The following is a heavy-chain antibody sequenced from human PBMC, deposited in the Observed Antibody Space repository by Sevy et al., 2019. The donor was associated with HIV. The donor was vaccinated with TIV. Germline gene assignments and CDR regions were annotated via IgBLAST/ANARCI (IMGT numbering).Heavy chain of an antibody. V-gene: IGHV5-51*01. CDR3: ARRLAYSRSSGGFDF. Sequence: GESLKISCKGSGYSFTSYWIGWVRQMPGKGLEWMGIIYPGDSDTRYSPSFQGQVTISADKSIITAYLQWSSLKASDTAIFYCARRLAYSRSSGGFDFWGQGTLVTVSS. D-gene: IGHD6-6*01. CDR2: IYPGDSDT. J-gene: IGHJ4*02. CDR1: GYSFTSYW.